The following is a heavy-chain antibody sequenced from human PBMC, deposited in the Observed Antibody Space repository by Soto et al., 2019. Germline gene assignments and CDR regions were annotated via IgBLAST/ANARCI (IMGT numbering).Heavy chain of an antibody. Sequence: GESLKISCKGSGYSFTSYWIGWVRQMPGKGLEWMGIIYPGDSDTRYSPSFQGQVTISADKSISTAYLQWSSLKASDTAMYYCARHGNDFWSGRKYYYYGMDVWGQGTTVTVSS. CDR3: ARHGNDFWSGRKYYYYGMDV. V-gene: IGHV5-51*01. D-gene: IGHD3-3*01. J-gene: IGHJ6*02. CDR1: GYSFTSYW. CDR2: IYPGDSDT.